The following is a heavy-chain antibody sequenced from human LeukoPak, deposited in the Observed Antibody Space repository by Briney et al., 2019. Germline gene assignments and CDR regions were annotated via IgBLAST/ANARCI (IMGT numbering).Heavy chain of an antibody. CDR1: GYTFTSYG. V-gene: IGHV1-18*01. CDR3: ARDRDCSSTSCYLDLYYGIDV. D-gene: IGHD2-2*01. CDR2: ISAYNGNT. Sequence: ASVKVSCKASGYTFTSYGISWVRQAPGQGLEWMGWISAYNGNTNYAQKLQGRVTMTTDTSTSTAYMELRSLRSDDTAVYYCARDRDCSSTSCYLDLYYGIDVWGQGTTVTVSS. J-gene: IGHJ6*02.